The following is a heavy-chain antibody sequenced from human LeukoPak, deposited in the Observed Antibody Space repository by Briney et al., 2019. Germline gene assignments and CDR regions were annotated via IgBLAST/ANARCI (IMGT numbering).Heavy chain of an antibody. V-gene: IGHV4-59*01. J-gene: IGHJ4*02. CDR3: ARLPHPGGAGEPYFDY. Sequence: SETLSLTCTVSGGSISSYFWSWIQQPPGKGLEWIGYVYYSGSTSYNPSLKSRVTISVDTSKNQFSLKLSSVTAADTAVYYCARLPHPGGAGEPYFDYWGQGTLVTVSS. D-gene: IGHD1-26*01. CDR1: GGSISSYF. CDR2: VYYSGST.